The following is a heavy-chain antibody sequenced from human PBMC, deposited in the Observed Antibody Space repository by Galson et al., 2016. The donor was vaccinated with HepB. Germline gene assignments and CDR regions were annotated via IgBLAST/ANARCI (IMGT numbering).Heavy chain of an antibody. D-gene: IGHD3-22*01. CDR2: ISYDGSNE. CDR1: GFTFSSYA. J-gene: IGHJ4*02. CDR3: ARERAPYYYDSSGMDY. Sequence: SLRLSCAASGFTFSSYAINWVRQAPGKGLEWVAVISYDGSNECYADSVKGRFTISRDNSKNTLYLQMNSLRVEDTAVYYCARERAPYYYDSSGMDYWGQGTLVTVSS. V-gene: IGHV3-30-3*01.